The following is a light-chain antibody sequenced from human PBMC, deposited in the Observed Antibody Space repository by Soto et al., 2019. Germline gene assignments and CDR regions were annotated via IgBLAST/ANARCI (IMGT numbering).Light chain of an antibody. CDR2: TAS. CDR1: QDIAIY. J-gene: IGKJ4*01. CDR3: QQTRAYPST. V-gene: IGKV1-9*01. Sequence: IQLTQSPASLSASVGDRVTFTCRASQDIAIYLAWYQQKPGEAPNLLIHTASTLHGGVPSRFSGSGSGTDFTLTITSLQAEDFATYYCQQTRAYPSTFGGGTKVEIE.